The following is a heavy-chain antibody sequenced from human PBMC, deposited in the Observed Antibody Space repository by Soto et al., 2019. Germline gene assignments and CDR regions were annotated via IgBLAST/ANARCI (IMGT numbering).Heavy chain of an antibody. V-gene: IGHV3-30-3*01. CDR1: GFTFSNFA. Sequence: ALRLSCAASGFTFSNFAMHWVRQAPGKGLEWVAVISYDGSNKYYADSVRGRFTISRDNSKNTLYLQMNSLRPEDTAVYYCARDLRFYSMIDYWGQGTLVTVSS. CDR3: ARDLRFYSMIDY. D-gene: IGHD2-21*01. J-gene: IGHJ4*02. CDR2: ISYDGSNK.